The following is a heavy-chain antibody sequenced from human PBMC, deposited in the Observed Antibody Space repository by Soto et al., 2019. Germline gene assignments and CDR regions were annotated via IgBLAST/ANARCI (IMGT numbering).Heavy chain of an antibody. V-gene: IGHV3-23*01. CDR1: GFTFKESA. Sequence: IRLSCAASGFTFKESAMNWVRQAPGKGLEWVASISDTGASTWYAESVRGRLSISRDNSKNTLYLQMHSLRSDDTAVYYCAKVATSSWHANWLAPWGHGTLVTVSS. CDR3: AKVATSSWHANWLAP. CDR2: ISDTGAST. J-gene: IGHJ5*02. D-gene: IGHD6-13*01.